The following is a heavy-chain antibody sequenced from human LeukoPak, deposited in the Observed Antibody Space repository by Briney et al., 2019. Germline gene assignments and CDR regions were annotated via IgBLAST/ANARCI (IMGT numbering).Heavy chain of an antibody. CDR1: GFTFSSYS. CDR3: ARDLSGVTGYTYGRGIDY. J-gene: IGHJ4*02. CDR2: IKKDGSEK. V-gene: IGHV3-7*01. D-gene: IGHD5-18*01. Sequence: PGGSLRLSCAGSGFTFSSYSMSWVRQAPGKGLEWVANIKKDGSEKYYVDSVKGRFTISRDNAKTSLYLQMNSLRAEDTAVYYCARDLSGVTGYTYGRGIDYWGQGTLVTVSS.